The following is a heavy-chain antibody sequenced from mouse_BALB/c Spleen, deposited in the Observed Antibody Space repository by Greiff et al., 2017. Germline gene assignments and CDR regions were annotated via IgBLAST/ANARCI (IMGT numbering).Heavy chain of an antibody. V-gene: IGHV5-4*02. CDR1: GFTFSDYY. CDR3: AREGERDYAMDY. J-gene: IGHJ4*01. CDR2: ISDGGSYT. Sequence: EVHLVESGGGLVKPGGSLKLSCAASGFTFSDYYMYWVRQTPEKRLEWVATISDGGSYTYYPDSVKGRFTISRDNAKNNLYLQMSSLKSEDTAMYYCAREGERDYAMDYWGQGTSVTVSS.